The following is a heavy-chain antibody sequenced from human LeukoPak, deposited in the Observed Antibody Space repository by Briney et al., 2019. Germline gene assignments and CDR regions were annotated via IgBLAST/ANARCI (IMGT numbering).Heavy chain of an antibody. Sequence: SETLSLTCTVSGGSISSGGYYWSWIRQHPGKGLEWIGYIYYSGSTYYNPSLKSRVTISVDTSKNQFSLKLSSVTAADTAVYYCAREPRDLHGVDYWGQGTLVTVSS. CDR1: GGSISSGGYY. CDR3: AREPRDLHGVDY. V-gene: IGHV4-31*03. J-gene: IGHJ4*02. D-gene: IGHD4-17*01. CDR2: IYYSGST.